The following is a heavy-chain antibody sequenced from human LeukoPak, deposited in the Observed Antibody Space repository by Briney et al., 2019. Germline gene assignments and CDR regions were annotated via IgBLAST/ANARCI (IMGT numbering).Heavy chain of an antibody. CDR2: IYPGDSDT. V-gene: IGHV5-51*01. D-gene: IGHD5-18*01. J-gene: IGHJ6*03. CDR1: GYSFTSYW. CDR3: ARSGYSYGHLDYYYMDV. Sequence: GESLKISCKGSGYSFTSYWIGWVRQMPGKGLEWMGIIYPGDSDTRYSPSFQGQVTISADKSISTAYLQWSSLKASDTAMYYCARSGYSYGHLDYYYMDVWGKGTTVTVSS.